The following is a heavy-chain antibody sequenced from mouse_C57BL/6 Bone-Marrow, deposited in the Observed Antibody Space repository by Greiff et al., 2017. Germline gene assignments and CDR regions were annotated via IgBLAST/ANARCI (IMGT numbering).Heavy chain of an antibody. V-gene: IGHV1-26*01. CDR2: INPNNGGT. CDR3: ARSEDY. Sequence: VQLQQSGPELVKPGASVKISCKASGYTFTDYYMNWVKQSNGKSLEWIGDINPNNGGTSYNQKFKGKATLTVDKSSSTAYMGLRSLTSEDYAVYYCARSEDYWGQGTTLTVSS. CDR1: GYTFTDYY. J-gene: IGHJ2*01.